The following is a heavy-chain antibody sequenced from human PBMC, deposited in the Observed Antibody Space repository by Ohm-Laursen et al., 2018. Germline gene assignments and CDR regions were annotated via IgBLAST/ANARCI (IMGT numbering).Heavy chain of an antibody. D-gene: IGHD2-21*01. J-gene: IGHJ4*02. CDR3: AGDPGDADTFDY. CDR2: ISYDESDE. V-gene: IGHV3-30*03. CDR1: GFTFSSYG. Sequence: SLRLSCSASGFTFSSYGMHWVRQAPGKGLEWVALISYDESDEYYADSVKGRFTISRDNSKNTLNLQMNSLRTEDTAVYYCAGDPGDADTFDYWGQGTLVTVSS.